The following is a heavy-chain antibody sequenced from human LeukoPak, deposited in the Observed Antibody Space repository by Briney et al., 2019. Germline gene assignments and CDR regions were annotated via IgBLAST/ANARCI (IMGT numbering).Heavy chain of an antibody. CDR1: GGSISSGSYF. CDR2: IYTSGST. V-gene: IGHV4-61*02. CDR3: ARDSGRITIFGVVIRDDAFDI. Sequence: PSQTLSLTCTVSGGSISSGSYFWSWIRQPAGKGLEWIGRIYTSGSTNYNPSLKSRVTMSVDTSKNQFSLKLSSVTAADTAVYYCARDSGRITIFGVVIRDDAFDIWGQGTMVTVSS. D-gene: IGHD3-3*01. J-gene: IGHJ3*02.